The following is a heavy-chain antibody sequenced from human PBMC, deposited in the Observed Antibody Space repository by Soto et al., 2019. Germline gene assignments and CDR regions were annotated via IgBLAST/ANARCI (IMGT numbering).Heavy chain of an antibody. D-gene: IGHD2-2*01. CDR2: IYTSGST. CDR1: GGSISSYC. V-gene: IGHV4-4*07. J-gene: IGHJ6*02. CDR3: AREDIVVVPAAYYYYGMDV. Sequence: SETLSLTCTVSGGSISSYCWSWTRQPAGKGLEWIGRIYTSGSTNYNPSLKSRVTMSVDTSKNQFSLKLSSVTAADTAVYYCAREDIVVVPAAYYYYGMDVWGQGTKVTV.